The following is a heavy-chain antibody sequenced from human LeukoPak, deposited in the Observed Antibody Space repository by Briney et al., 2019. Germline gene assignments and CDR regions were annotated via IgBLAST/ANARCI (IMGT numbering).Heavy chain of an antibody. CDR3: ARVTESYGSGRRHNYYYYYMDV. J-gene: IGHJ6*03. D-gene: IGHD3-10*01. Sequence: SETLSLTCSVSGDSVTNYYWSWIRQFPGKGLEWIGYLYHSASSNYNPSLQSRVTISVDTSKNQFSLKLSSVTAADTAVYYCARVTESYGSGRRHNYYYYYMDVWGKGTTVTISS. CDR1: GDSVTNYY. V-gene: IGHV4-59*02. CDR2: LYHSASS.